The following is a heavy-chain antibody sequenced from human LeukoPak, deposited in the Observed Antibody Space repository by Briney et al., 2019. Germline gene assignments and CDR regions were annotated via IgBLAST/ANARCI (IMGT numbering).Heavy chain of an antibody. J-gene: IGHJ4*02. V-gene: IGHV4-31*03. CDR3: ARVSRIVATIYFDY. Sequence: SETLSLTCTVSGGSISSGGYYRSWIRQHPGKGLEWIGYIYYSGSTYYNPSLKSRVTISVDTSKNQFSLKLSSVTAADTAVYYCARVSRIVATIYFDYWGQGTLVTVSS. D-gene: IGHD5-12*01. CDR1: GGSISSGGYY. CDR2: IYYSGST.